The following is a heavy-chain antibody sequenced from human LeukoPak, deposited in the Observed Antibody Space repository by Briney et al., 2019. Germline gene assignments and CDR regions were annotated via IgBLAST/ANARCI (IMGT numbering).Heavy chain of an antibody. D-gene: IGHD3-22*01. CDR3: AKFRQSGYDAFDI. CDR1: GFTSSRYA. J-gene: IGHJ3*02. Sequence: GGSLRLSCTVSGFTSSRYAMNWVRQAPGKGLEWVSGICAGGTFTYYADSVKGRFTISRDNSKNTLYLQMNSLRAEDTAVYYCAKFRQSGYDAFDIWGQGTMVTVSS. CDR2: ICAGGTFT. V-gene: IGHV3-23*01.